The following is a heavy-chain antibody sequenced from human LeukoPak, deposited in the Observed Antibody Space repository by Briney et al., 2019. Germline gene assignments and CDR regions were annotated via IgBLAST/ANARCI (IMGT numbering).Heavy chain of an antibody. CDR1: GGSFSGYF. D-gene: IGHD2-2*01. CDR3: ARHRYGSDTSCFGF. V-gene: IGHV4-34*01. J-gene: IGHJ4*02. Sequence: SETLSLTCAVYGGSFSGYFWSWIRQPPGKGLEWIGEMNHSGSTNYNPSLKRRVTISVDTSKNQFSLKLSSVTAADTAVYYCARHRYGSDTSCFGFWGQGTLVTVSS. CDR2: MNHSGST.